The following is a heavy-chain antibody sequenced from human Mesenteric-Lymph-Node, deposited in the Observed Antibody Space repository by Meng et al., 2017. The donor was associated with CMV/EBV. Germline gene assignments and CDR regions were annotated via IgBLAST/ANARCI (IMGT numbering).Heavy chain of an antibody. Sequence: LSGADSGFMFSTYSMHWVRQATGLEYVGVISLDGSEKYYAGSVKGRFTISRDNYKNTLYLEMNSLRVEDTGIYYCARDGRNGYNDIDYWGQGTLVTVSS. CDR3: ARDGRNGYNDIDY. D-gene: IGHD5-24*01. CDR1: GFMFSTYS. CDR2: ISLDGSEK. V-gene: IGHV3-30*04. J-gene: IGHJ4*02.